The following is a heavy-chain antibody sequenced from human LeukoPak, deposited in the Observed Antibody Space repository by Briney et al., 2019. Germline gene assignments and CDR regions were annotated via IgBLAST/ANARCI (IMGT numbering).Heavy chain of an antibody. Sequence: GASVKVSCKTSGYTFNTYGIAWVRQAPGQGLEWMGWISAYNGNTNYAQNLQDRVTMTTATSTTTAYLELRSLRCDATAVYYCARDPFLYRPNPYCSSTSCFTPTYYMDVWGKGTTVTVSS. V-gene: IGHV1-18*01. CDR3: ARDPFLYRPNPYCSSTSCFTPTYYMDV. J-gene: IGHJ6*03. D-gene: IGHD2-2*02. CDR2: ISAYNGNT. CDR1: GYTFNTYG.